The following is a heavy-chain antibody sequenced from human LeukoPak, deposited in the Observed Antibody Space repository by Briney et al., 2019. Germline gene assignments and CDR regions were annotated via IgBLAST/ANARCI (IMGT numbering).Heavy chain of an antibody. CDR2: LRGKAYGATA. D-gene: IGHD3-22*01. Sequence: GGSLRLSCTASGFTFGDYGVCWVRQAPEKGLEWVAFLRGKAYGATAEYAASVKGRFTISRDDSKRIAYLQMNSLKTEDTGVYYCTRDPVDSYDSSGYLDHWGQGTRVTVSS. V-gene: IGHV3-49*04. CDR1: GFTFGDYG. J-gene: IGHJ4*02. CDR3: TRDPVDSYDSSGYLDH.